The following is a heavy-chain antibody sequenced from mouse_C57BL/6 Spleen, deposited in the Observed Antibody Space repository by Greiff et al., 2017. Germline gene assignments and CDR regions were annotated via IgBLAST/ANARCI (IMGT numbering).Heavy chain of an antibody. CDR1: GYTFTDYY. CDR3: ARDGTLFYYAMDY. CDR2: INPNNGGT. J-gene: IGHJ4*01. Sequence: EVQLQQSGPELVKPGASVKISCKASGYTFTDYYMNWVKQSHGKSLEWIGDINPNNGGTSYNQKFKGKATLTVDKYSSTAYMELRSLTSEDSAVYYCARDGTLFYYAMDYWGQGTSVTGSS. V-gene: IGHV1-26*01. D-gene: IGHD1-1*01.